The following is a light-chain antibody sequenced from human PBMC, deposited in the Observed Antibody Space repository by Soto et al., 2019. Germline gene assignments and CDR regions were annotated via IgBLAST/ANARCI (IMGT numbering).Light chain of an antibody. V-gene: IGKV1-39*01. CDR3: QQSYSTPRT. CDR1: DKMSRY. Sequence: DIQLIQSPSSQSASVGDRVTITCRANDKMSRYLNWYQQKPGKAPKLLIYAASNLQSGVPSRFSGSGSGADFILTISRLQPEDSATYYCQQSYSTPRTFGQGTKVEVK. CDR2: AAS. J-gene: IGKJ1*01.